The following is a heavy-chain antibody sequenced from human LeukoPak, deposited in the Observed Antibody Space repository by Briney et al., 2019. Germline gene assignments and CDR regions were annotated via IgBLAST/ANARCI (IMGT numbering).Heavy chain of an antibody. CDR3: ARSGPTGYSTSYNDY. J-gene: IGHJ4*02. CDR1: GGSISSSSYY. Sequence: PSETLSLTCTVSGGSISSSSYYWGWIRQPPGKGLEWIGSIYYSGSTNYNPSLKSRVTISVDTSKNQFSLKLSSVTAADTAVYYCARSGPTGYSTSYNDYWGQGTLVTVSS. D-gene: IGHD3-9*01. CDR2: IYYSGST. V-gene: IGHV4-39*07.